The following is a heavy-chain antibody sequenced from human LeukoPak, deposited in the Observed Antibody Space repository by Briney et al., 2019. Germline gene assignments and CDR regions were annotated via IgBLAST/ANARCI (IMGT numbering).Heavy chain of an antibody. V-gene: IGHV3-66*01. D-gene: IGHD3-10*01. Sequence: GGSLRLSCAVSGITLSNYGMSWVRQAPGKGLEWVSVIYSGGSTYYADSVKGRFTISRDNSKNTLYLQMNSLRAEDTAVYYCARDVSGTYNFDCWGQGTLVTVSS. CDR2: IYSGGST. CDR3: ARDVSGTYNFDC. CDR1: GITLSNYG. J-gene: IGHJ4*02.